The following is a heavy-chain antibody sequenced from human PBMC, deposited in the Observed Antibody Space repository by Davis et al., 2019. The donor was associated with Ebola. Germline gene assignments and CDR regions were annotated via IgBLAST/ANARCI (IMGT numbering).Heavy chain of an antibody. V-gene: IGHV3-9*01. D-gene: IGHD6-13*01. CDR1: GFTFDDYA. CDR3: ARVGIAAADRDAFDI. Sequence: SLKISCAASGFTFDDYAMHWVRQAPGKGLEWVSGISWNSGSIGYADSVKGRFTISRDNSKNTLYLQMNSLRAEDTAVYYCARVGIAAADRDAFDIWGQGIMVTVSS. CDR2: ISWNSGSI. J-gene: IGHJ3*02.